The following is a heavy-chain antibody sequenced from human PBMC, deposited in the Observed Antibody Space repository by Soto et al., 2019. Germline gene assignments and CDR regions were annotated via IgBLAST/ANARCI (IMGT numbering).Heavy chain of an antibody. D-gene: IGHD6-19*01. V-gene: IGHV3-23*01. J-gene: IGHJ5*02. CDR3: AKGGSSGWRGFDP. CDR1: EFTVSSNY. CDR2: IAGSGGNK. Sequence: GGSLRLSCAASEFTVSSNYMSWVRQAQGKGLEWVAVIAGSGGNKYYADSVKGRFTISRDNSKNTLYLQMNSLRAEDTAVYYCAKGGSSGWRGFDPWGQGTLVTVSS.